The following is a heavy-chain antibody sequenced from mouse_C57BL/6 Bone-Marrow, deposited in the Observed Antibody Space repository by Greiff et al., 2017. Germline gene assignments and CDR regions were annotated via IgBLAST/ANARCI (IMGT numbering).Heavy chain of an antibody. D-gene: IGHD2-1*01. V-gene: IGHV2-2*01. J-gene: IGHJ4*01. CDR1: GFSLTSYG. CDR3: ARIYYGNYGSAMDY. CDR2: IWSGGST. Sequence: QVQLKESGPGLVQPSQSLSITCTVSGFSLTSYGVHWVRQSPGKGLEWLGVIWSGGSTDYNAAFISRLSISKDNSKSQVFFKMNSLQADDTAIYYCARIYYGNYGSAMDYWGQGTSVTVSS.